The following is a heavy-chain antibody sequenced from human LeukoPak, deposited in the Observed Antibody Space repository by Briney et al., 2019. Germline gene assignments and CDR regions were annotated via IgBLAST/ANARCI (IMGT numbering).Heavy chain of an antibody. CDR1: GYTLTSYG. CDR3: ARGNYDSSGYYYYYFDY. J-gene: IGHJ4*02. D-gene: IGHD3-22*01. CDR2: ISAYNGNT. Sequence: ASVKVSCKASGYTLTSYGISWVRQAPGQGLEWMGWISAYNGNTNYAQKLQGRVTMTTDTSTSTAYMELRSLRSDDTAVYYCARGNYDSSGYYYYYFDYWGQGTLVTVSS. V-gene: IGHV1-18*01.